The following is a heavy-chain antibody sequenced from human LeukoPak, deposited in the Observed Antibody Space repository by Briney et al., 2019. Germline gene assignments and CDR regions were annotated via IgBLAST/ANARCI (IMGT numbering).Heavy chain of an antibody. CDR3: ARGVVVPAAMYHDAFDI. CDR2: IIPIFGTA. V-gene: IGHV1-69*06. Sequence: VASVKVSCKASGGTFSSYAISWVRQAPGQGLEWMGRIIPIFGTANYAQKFQGRVTITADKSTSTAYMGLSSLRSEDTAVYYCARGVVVPAAMYHDAFDIWGQGTMVTVSS. CDR1: GGTFSSYA. D-gene: IGHD2-2*01. J-gene: IGHJ3*02.